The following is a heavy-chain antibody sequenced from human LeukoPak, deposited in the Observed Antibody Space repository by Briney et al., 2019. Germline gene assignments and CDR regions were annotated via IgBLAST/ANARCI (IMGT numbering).Heavy chain of an antibody. CDR1: GFTFDDYT. J-gene: IGHJ4*02. CDR2: ISWDGGST. Sequence: RSGGSLRLSCAASGFTFDDYTMHWVRHAPGKGLEWVSLISWDGGSTYYADSVKGRFTISRDNSKNSLYLQMNSLRTEDTALYYCAKAGGTYYYGSGSYYNPYYFDYWGQGTLVTVSS. V-gene: IGHV3-43*01. CDR3: AKAGGTYYYGSGSYYNPYYFDY. D-gene: IGHD3-10*01.